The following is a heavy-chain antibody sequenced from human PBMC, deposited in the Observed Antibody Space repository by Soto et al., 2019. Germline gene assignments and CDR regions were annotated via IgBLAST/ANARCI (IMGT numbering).Heavy chain of an antibody. J-gene: IGHJ3*02. Sequence: QVQLVQSGAEVKKPGASVKVSCKASGYTFTSYGISWVRQAPGQGLEWMGWISAYNGNTNYAQKLQGRVTMTTDTSTSTANMELRSLRSDDTAVYYCARDVWQQLLQSAFDIWGQGTMVTVSS. V-gene: IGHV1-18*01. D-gene: IGHD6-13*01. CDR1: GYTFTSYG. CDR2: ISAYNGNT. CDR3: ARDVWQQLLQSAFDI.